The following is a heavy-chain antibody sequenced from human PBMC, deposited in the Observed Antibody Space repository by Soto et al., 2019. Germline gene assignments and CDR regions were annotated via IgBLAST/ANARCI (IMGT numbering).Heavy chain of an antibody. CDR2: IYYSGST. CDR3: VRSTGGMRVAAAGRYFVYWFDP. J-gene: IGHJ5*02. D-gene: IGHD6-13*01. CDR1: GGSISSGGYY. V-gene: IGHV4-31*03. Sequence: QVQLQESGPGLVKPSQTLSLTCTVSGGSISSGGYYWSWIRQHPGKGLEWIGYIYYSGSTYYNPSLKSRVTISVDTSKNQFSLKLSSVTAADTAVYYCVRSTGGMRVAAAGRYFVYWFDPWGQGTLVTVSS.